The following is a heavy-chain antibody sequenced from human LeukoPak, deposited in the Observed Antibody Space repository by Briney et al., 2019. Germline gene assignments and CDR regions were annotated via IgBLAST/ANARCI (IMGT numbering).Heavy chain of an antibody. CDR1: GDSVSTNIAT. CDR3: ARGRPETGFDY. V-gene: IGHV6-1*01. D-gene: IGHD1-1*01. J-gene: IGHJ4*02. Sequence: HSQSLSLTCAISGDSVSTNIATWNWIRQSPSRGLEWLGRTFYRSKWYTDHALSVRSRIILNSDTSKNQLSLQLTSLTPEDTAVYYCARGRPETGFDYWGQGALVTVSS. CDR2: TFYRSKWYT.